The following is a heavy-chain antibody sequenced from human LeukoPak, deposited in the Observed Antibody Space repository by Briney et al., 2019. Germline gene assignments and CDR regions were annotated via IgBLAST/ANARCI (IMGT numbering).Heavy chain of an antibody. CDR1: GFTFSDYY. V-gene: IGHV3-11*01. D-gene: IGHD3-10*01. J-gene: IGHJ4*02. CDR3: ARLTMVRGPMGY. CDR2: ISSGSTI. Sequence: GGSLRLSCAASGFTFSDYYMSWIRQAPGKGLEWVSYISSGSTIYYADSVKGRFTISRDNAKNSLYLQMNSLRAEDTAVYYCARLTMVRGPMGYWGQGTLVTVSS.